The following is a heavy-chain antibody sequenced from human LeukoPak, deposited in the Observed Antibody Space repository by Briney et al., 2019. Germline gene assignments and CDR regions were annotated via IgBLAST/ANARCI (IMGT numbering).Heavy chain of an antibody. CDR1: GFKLSNHW. V-gene: IGHV3-74*01. J-gene: IGHJ4*02. D-gene: IGHD7-27*01. CDR2: INNDGSDT. Sequence: GGSLRLSCAASGFKLSNHWMHWVRQSPGKGLVWVARINNDGSDTSHADSVEGRFTISRDNAANTLYLQMNSLRVEDTAMYFCARNNWGIDEWGQGTLVTVSS. CDR3: ARNNWGIDE.